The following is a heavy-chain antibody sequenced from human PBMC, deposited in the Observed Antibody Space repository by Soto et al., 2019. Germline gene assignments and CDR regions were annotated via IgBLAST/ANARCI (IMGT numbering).Heavy chain of an antibody. J-gene: IGHJ4*02. CDR2: INHSGST. CDR1: GGSFSGYY. CDR3: ARGRRAAARAYFDY. V-gene: IGHV4-34*01. Sequence: QVQLQQWGAGLLKHSETLSLTCAVYGGSFSGYYWSWIRQPPGKGLEWIGEINHSGSTNYNPSLKSRVTISVDTSKNQFSLKLSSVTAADTAVYYCARGRRAAARAYFDYWGQGTLVTVSS. D-gene: IGHD2-15*01.